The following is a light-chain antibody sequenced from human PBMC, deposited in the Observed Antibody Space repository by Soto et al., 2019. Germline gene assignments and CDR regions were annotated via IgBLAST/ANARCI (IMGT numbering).Light chain of an antibody. Sequence: QSALTQPASVSGSPGQSITISCTGTSSDVGGYSYVSWYQQHPGKTPKLMIYEVSNRPSGVSHRFSGSKSSNTASLTISGLQTEDEADYYCSSYTSSSTYVFGTGTKVTVL. CDR3: SSYTSSSTYV. V-gene: IGLV2-14*01. CDR1: SSDVGGYSY. CDR2: EVS. J-gene: IGLJ1*01.